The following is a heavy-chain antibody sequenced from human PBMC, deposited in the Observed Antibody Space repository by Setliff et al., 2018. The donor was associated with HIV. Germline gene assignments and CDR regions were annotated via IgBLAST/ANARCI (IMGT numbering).Heavy chain of an antibody. V-gene: IGHV1-69-2*01. J-gene: IGHJ4*02. CDR1: GYTFTDDY. CDR2: VDPENNKT. CDR3: ARSTTAD. D-gene: IGHD4-17*01. Sequence: ASVKVSCKASGYTFTDDYMHWVQQAPGKGLEWMGRVDPENNKTIYTEKFQGRVSMTADTSTDTAYMELWSLTSEDTAVYYCARSTTADWGQGTMVTVSS.